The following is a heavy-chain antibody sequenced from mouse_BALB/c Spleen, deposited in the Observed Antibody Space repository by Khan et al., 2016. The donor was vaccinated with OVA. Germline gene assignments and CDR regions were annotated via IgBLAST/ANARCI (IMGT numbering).Heavy chain of an antibody. CDR3: ARRTTGYAMDY. V-gene: IGHV1-4*01. J-gene: IGHJ4*01. CDR1: GYTFTSYT. Sequence: QVQLKESGAELARPGASVKMSCKASGYTFTSYTIHWVQQRPGQGLEWIGYINPRSGYTNYNQKFKDKATLTADTSSSTAYMQLSSLTSEDSAVYYCARRTTGYAMDYWGQGTSVTVSS. D-gene: IGHD2-14*01. CDR2: INPRSGYT.